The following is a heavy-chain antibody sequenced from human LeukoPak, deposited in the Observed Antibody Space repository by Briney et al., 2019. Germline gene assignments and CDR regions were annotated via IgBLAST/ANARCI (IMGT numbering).Heavy chain of an antibody. CDR1: GFTFSSYW. CDR3: ARSSGQSDY. CDR2: IKQDGSEK. D-gene: IGHD6-19*01. Sequence: GGSLRLSCAASGFTFSSYWMSWVRQAPGKGLEWVANIKQDGSEKYYVDSVKGRFTISRDNAKKSLYLQMDSLRDEDTAVYYCARSSGQSDYWGQGTLVTVSS. J-gene: IGHJ4*02. V-gene: IGHV3-7*01.